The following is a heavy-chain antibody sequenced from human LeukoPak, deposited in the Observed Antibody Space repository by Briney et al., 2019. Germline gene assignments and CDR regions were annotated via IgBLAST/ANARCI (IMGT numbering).Heavy chain of an antibody. CDR2: FHNSGTS. J-gene: IGHJ4*02. CDR1: DGSINDYY. V-gene: IGHV4-59*01. CDR3: TRGAGWLIDY. D-gene: IGHD3-16*01. Sequence: SETLCLTCTVSDGSINDYYRGWIRQPPGKGLEWIGYFHNSGTSTYNPSLKSRVTISADTSKNQFSLKLNSLTTADTAVYYCTRGAGWLIDYWGQGILVTVSS.